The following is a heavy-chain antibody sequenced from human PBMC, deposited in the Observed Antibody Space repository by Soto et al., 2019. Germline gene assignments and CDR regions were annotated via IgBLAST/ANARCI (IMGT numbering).Heavy chain of an antibody. CDR3: ARDKGVGDYYYYGMDV. Sequence: EVQLVESGGGLVKPGGSLRLSCAASGFTFSSYSMNWVRQAPGKGLEWVSSISSSSSYIYYADSVKGRFTIFRDNAKNSLYLQMNSLRAEDTAVYYCARDKGVGDYYYYGMDVWGQGTTVTVSS. J-gene: IGHJ6*02. D-gene: IGHD2-15*01. V-gene: IGHV3-21*01. CDR1: GFTFSSYS. CDR2: ISSSSSYI.